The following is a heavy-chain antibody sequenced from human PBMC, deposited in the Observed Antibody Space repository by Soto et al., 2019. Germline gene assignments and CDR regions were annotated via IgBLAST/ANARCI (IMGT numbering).Heavy chain of an antibody. CDR3: AAIAGGGSGSYRFYYFDY. CDR2: ISGSGGST. J-gene: IGHJ4*02. V-gene: IGHV3-23*01. Sequence: GGSLRLSCEASGFTFSSYAMSWVRQAPGKGLEWVSAISGSGGSTYYADSVKGRFTISRDNSKNTLYLQMNSLRAEDTAVYYCAAIAGGGSGSYRFYYFDYWGQGTLVTVSS. D-gene: IGHD3-10*01. CDR1: GFTFSSYA.